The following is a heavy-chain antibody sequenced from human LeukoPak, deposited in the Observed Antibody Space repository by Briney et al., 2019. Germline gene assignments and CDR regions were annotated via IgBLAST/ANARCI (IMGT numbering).Heavy chain of an antibody. J-gene: IGHJ1*01. CDR2: IKSKTDGGTT. CDR3: TTESPVVASLSGH. V-gene: IGHV3-15*01. Sequence: GGSLRLSCAASGFTVSSNYMSWVRQAPGKGLEWVGRIKSKTDGGTTDYAAPVKGRFTISRDDSKNTLYLQMNSLKTEDTAVYYCTTESPVVASLSGHWGQGTLVTVSS. CDR1: GFTVSSNY. D-gene: IGHD2-15*01.